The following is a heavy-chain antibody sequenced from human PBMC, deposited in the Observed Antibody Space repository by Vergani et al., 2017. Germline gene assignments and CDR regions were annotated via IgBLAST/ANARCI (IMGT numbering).Heavy chain of an antibody. Sequence: QVQLQESGPGLVKPSETLSLTCTVSGGSISSYYWSWIRQPPGKGLEWIGYIYYSGSTNYNPSLKSRVTISVDTSKNQFSLKLSSVTAADTAVYYCARSTAITTVGSLDYKFGLDIWGQGTTVIVSS. CDR3: ARSTAITTVGSLDYKFGLDI. J-gene: IGHJ6*02. D-gene: IGHD4-23*01. V-gene: IGHV4-59*01. CDR1: GGSISSYY. CDR2: IYYSGST.